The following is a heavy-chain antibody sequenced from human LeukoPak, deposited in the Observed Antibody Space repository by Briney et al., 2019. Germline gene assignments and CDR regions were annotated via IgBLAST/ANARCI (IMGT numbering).Heavy chain of an antibody. J-gene: IGHJ4*02. V-gene: IGHV3-21*01. CDR1: GFTFSSYS. CDR2: ISSSSSYI. D-gene: IGHD6-13*01. CDR3: ASYSDPIAAAGTGFDY. Sequence: PGGSLRLSCAASGFTFSSYSMNWVRQAPGKGLEWVSSISSSSSYIYYADSVKGRFAISRDNAKNSLYLQMNSLRAEDTAVYYCASYSDPIAAAGTGFDYWGQGTLVTVSS.